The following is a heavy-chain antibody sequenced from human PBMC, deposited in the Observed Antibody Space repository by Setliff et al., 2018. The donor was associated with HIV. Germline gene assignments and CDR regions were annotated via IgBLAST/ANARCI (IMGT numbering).Heavy chain of an antibody. CDR1: GDSITSGSSY. D-gene: IGHD3-3*01. V-gene: IGHV4-39*07. CDR3: AGQPSGLLYLFYYMDV. J-gene: IGHJ6*04. CDR2: IFYSGST. Sequence: PSETLSLTCTVSGDSITSGSSYWVWIRQPPGKGLEYIGNIFYSGSTYYSPSLKSRVTISVDTSKNQFSLKLTSVTAADTAVYYCAGQPSGLLYLFYYMDVWGKGTTVTVSS.